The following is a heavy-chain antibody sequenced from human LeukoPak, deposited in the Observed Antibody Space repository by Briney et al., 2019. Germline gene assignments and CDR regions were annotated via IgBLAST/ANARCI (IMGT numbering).Heavy chain of an antibody. Sequence: SETLSLTCAVSGGSINSNYWWTWVRQSPGKGLEWIGEIYHTGNVNYNLSLGSRVTISRDRSKNQFSLMLRSVTAADTAVYYCARHYDLWGGYNYWGQGLLVTVSS. D-gene: IGHD3-3*01. CDR3: ARHYDLWGGYNY. CDR2: IYHTGNV. CDR1: GGSINSNYW. J-gene: IGHJ4*02. V-gene: IGHV4/OR15-8*02.